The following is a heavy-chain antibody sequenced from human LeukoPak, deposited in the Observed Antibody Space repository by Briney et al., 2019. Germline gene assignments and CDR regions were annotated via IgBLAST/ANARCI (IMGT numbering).Heavy chain of an antibody. Sequence: SVKVSCKASGGTFSSYAISWVRQAPGQGLEWMGGIIPIFGTANYAQKFQGRVTITADESTSTAYMELSSLRSEDTAVYYCARSPPYYDILTGYSPEAKYYYYGMDVWGQGTTVTVSS. CDR2: IIPIFGTA. J-gene: IGHJ6*02. V-gene: IGHV1-69*01. CDR3: ARSPPYYDILTGYSPEAKYYYYGMDV. CDR1: GGTFSSYA. D-gene: IGHD3-9*01.